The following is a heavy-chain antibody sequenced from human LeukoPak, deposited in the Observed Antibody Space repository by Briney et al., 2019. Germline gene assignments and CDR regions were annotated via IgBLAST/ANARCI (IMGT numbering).Heavy chain of an antibody. D-gene: IGHD4-17*01. Sequence: PSETLSLTCAVYGGSLSGYYWSWIRQPPGKGLEWIGEINHSGSTNYNPSLKSRVTISVDTSKNQFSLKLSSVTAADTAVYYCAREVYGDYANWGQGTLVTVSS. J-gene: IGHJ4*02. CDR3: AREVYGDYAN. V-gene: IGHV4-34*01. CDR2: INHSGST. CDR1: GGSLSGYY.